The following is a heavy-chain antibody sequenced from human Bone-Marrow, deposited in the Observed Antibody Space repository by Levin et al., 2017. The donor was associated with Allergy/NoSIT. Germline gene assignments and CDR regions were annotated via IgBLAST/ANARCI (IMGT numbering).Heavy chain of an antibody. Sequence: GGSLRLSCAASGFIFDDYALHWVRQPPGKGLEWVSGISWDSNFIGHADSVQGRFTISRDNATNSLYLQMRSLRPEDTALYYCTKARRGGTNNMARGELGFWGQGTLVTVSS. CDR3: TKARRGGTNNMARGELGF. D-gene: IGHD3-10*01. J-gene: IGHJ1*01. CDR2: ISWDSNFI. V-gene: IGHV3-9*01. CDR1: GFIFDDYA.